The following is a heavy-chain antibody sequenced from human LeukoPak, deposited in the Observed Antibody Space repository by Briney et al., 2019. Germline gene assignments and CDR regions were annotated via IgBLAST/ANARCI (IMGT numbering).Heavy chain of an antibody. J-gene: IGHJ4*02. D-gene: IGHD3-22*01. CDR1: GFTFSSYA. CDR3: AKDGHYYDSSGYYYFDY. Sequence: PGGSLRLSCAASGFTFSSYAMSWVRQAPGKGLEWVSAIIGSGGSTYYADSVKGRFTISRDNSKNTLYLQMNSLRAEDTAVYYCAKDGHYYDSSGYYYFDYWGQGTLVTVSS. V-gene: IGHV3-23*01. CDR2: IIGSGGST.